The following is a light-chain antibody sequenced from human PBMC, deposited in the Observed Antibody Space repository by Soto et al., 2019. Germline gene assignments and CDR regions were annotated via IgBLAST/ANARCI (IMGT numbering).Light chain of an antibody. CDR2: GAS. CDR3: QQYNNWPALT. CDR1: QSVRSN. J-gene: IGKJ4*01. Sequence: EIVMTQSPATLSVSPGERATLSCRASQSVRSNLAWYQQKPGQAPRLLIYGASTRATGIPARFSGSGSGTELSLIISSLQSEDIAVYYCQQYNNWPALTFGGGTKVEIK. V-gene: IGKV3-15*01.